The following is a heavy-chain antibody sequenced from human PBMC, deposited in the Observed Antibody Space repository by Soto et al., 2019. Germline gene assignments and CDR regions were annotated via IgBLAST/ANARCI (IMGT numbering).Heavy chain of an antibody. CDR3: ARVLGGPPYYYYYYMDV. D-gene: IGHD3-10*01. J-gene: IGHJ6*03. CDR2: IYYSGST. V-gene: IGHV4-59*01. CDR1: GGSISSFY. Sequence: QVQLQESGPGLVKPSETLSLTCTVSGGSISSFYWSWIRQSPGKGLEYIGYIYYSGSTNYIPSLKSRVTISVDTSKNQFSLKLSSVTAADTAVYYCARVLGGPPYYYYYYMDVWGKGTTVTVSS.